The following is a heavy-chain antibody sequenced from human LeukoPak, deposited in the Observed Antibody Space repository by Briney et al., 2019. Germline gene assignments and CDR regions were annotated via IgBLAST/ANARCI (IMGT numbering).Heavy chain of an antibody. J-gene: IGHJ4*02. Sequence: PGGSLRLSCAASGFTFSSYWMSWVRQAPGKGLEWVANIKQDGSEKYYVDSVKGRFTISRDNAKNSLYLQMNSLRAEDTAVYYCARFVSTVPRYYYDSSGYFDYWGQGTLATVSS. V-gene: IGHV3-7*04. CDR1: GFTFSSYW. D-gene: IGHD3-22*01. CDR3: ARFVSTVPRYYYDSSGYFDY. CDR2: IKQDGSEK.